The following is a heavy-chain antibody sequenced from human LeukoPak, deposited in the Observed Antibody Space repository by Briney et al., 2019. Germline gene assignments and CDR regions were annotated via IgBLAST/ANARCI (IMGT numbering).Heavy chain of an antibody. Sequence: PSETLSLTCTVSGGSISSGGYYWSWIRQPPGKGLEWIGYIYHSGSTYYNPSLKSRVTISVDRSKNQFSLKLSSVTAADTAVYYCARVSPSGSSQIDYWGQGTLVTVSS. CDR3: ARVSPSGSSQIDY. CDR1: GGSISSGGYY. J-gene: IGHJ4*02. V-gene: IGHV4-30-2*01. CDR2: IYHSGST. D-gene: IGHD6-13*01.